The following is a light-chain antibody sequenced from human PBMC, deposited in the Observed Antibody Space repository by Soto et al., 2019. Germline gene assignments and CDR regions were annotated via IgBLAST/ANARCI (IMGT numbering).Light chain of an antibody. J-gene: IGLJ3*02. V-gene: IGLV2-14*01. Sequence: QSALTQPASVSGSPGQSITISCTGISSDVGAYNYVSWYQQHPGKAPKLMIYGVTNRPSGVSNRFSASKSGNTASLTISGLQAEDEADYYCSSYTSSSTVVFGGGTKLTVL. CDR1: SSDVGAYNY. CDR3: SSYTSSSTVV. CDR2: GVT.